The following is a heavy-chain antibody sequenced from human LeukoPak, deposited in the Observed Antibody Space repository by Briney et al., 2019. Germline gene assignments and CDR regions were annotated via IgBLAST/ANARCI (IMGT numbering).Heavy chain of an antibody. Sequence: SETLSLTCTVSGGSISSYYWSWIRQPAGKGLEWIGRIYTSGSTNYNPSLKSRVTISVDTSKNQFSLKLSSVTAADTAAYYCARDVLGGYSYGSPQPYYMDVWGKGTTVTVSS. V-gene: IGHV4-4*07. CDR2: IYTSGST. J-gene: IGHJ6*03. CDR3: ARDVLGGYSYGSPQPYYMDV. D-gene: IGHD5-18*01. CDR1: GGSISSYY.